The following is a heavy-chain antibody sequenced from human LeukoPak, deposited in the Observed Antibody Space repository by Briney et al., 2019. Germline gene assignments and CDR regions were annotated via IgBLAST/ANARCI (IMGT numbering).Heavy chain of an antibody. V-gene: IGHV1-69*13. CDR2: IIPIFGTA. CDR1: GYTFTSYY. Sequence: SVKVSCKASGYTFTSYYMHWVRQAPGQGLEWMGGIIPIFGTANYAQKFQGRVTITADESTSTAYMELSSLRSEDTAVYYCARALPMEDGDFDYWGQGTLVTVSS. CDR3: ARALPMEDGDFDY. J-gene: IGHJ4*02. D-gene: IGHD3-10*01.